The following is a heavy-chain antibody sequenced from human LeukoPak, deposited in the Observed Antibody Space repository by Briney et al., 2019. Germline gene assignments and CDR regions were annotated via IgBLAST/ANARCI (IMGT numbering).Heavy chain of an antibody. CDR3: ARGTAVAGD. CDR2: INHSGST. Sequence: SETLSLTCAVYGGSFSGYYWSWIRQLPGKGLEWIGEINHSGSTNYNPSLKSRVTISVDTSKNQFSLKLSSVTAADTAVYYCARGTAVAGDWGQGTLVTVSS. J-gene: IGHJ4*02. CDR1: GGSFSGYY. D-gene: IGHD6-19*01. V-gene: IGHV4-34*01.